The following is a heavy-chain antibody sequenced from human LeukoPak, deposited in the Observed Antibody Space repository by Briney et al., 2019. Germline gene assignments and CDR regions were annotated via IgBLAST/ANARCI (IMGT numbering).Heavy chain of an antibody. V-gene: IGHV4-39*01. CDR1: GGSISSSSSSNYY. Sequence: SETLSLTCTVSGGSISSSSSSNYYWGWIRQPPGKGLEWIGSIYYSGRTYCNPSLESRVTISVDTSKNQFSLKLSSVTAADTAVYYCARGPIAARLDYWGQGTLVTVSS. CDR2: IYYSGRT. CDR3: ARGPIAARLDY. D-gene: IGHD6-6*01. J-gene: IGHJ4*02.